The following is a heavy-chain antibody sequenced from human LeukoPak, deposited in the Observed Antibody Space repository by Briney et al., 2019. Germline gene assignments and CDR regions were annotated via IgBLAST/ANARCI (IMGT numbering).Heavy chain of an antibody. CDR3: ARKVYSSGWYDRDY. Sequence: ASVKVSXKASGYTFTSYGISWVRQAPGQGLEWMGWISAYNGNTNYAQKLRGRVTMTTDTSTSTAYMELRSLRSDDTAVYHCARKVYSSGWYDRDYWGQGTLVTVSS. CDR2: ISAYNGNT. V-gene: IGHV1-18*01. J-gene: IGHJ4*02. D-gene: IGHD6-19*01. CDR1: GYTFTSYG.